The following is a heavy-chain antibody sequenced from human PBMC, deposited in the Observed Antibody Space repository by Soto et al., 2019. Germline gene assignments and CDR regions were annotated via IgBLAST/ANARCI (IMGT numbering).Heavy chain of an antibody. Sequence: EVQLLESGGGLVQPGGSLRLSCAASGFTFINSAMNWDRQAPGKGLEWVSAISAGGTTYYAESVKGRFTISRDNPRNSLYMQMNSLRAEDTAVYYCAKGGQYQPLDWGQGTLVTVSS. CDR2: ISAGGTT. V-gene: IGHV3-23*01. CDR3: AKGGQYQPLD. J-gene: IGHJ4*02. D-gene: IGHD2-2*01. CDR1: GFTFINSA.